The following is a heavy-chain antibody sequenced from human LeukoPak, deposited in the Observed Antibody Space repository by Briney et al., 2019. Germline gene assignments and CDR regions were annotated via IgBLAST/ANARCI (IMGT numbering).Heavy chain of an antibody. D-gene: IGHD3-10*01. CDR3: ARAGVTMVRGLDYGMDV. CDR1: DFTFSNYD. V-gene: IGHV3-13*01. J-gene: IGHJ6*02. Sequence: GGSLRLSCAASDFTFSNYDMYWVRQVTGKGLEWVSAIGTGGDTHYPGYLKGRFTISRENAKNSLYLQMSGLTAGDTAVYYCARAGVTMVRGLDYGMDVWGQGTTVTVSS. CDR2: IGTGGDT.